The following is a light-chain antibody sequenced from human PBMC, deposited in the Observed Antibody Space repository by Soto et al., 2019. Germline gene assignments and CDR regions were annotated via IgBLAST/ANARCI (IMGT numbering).Light chain of an antibody. CDR1: QSLLNSNGNNY. CDR3: MQALRNPWT. Sequence: DIVMTQFPLSLPVTPGEPASISCTSSQSLLNSNGNNYLDWYLQKPGQSPQLLIHLGSKLASGVSDRCSASGQVKSFTLKISRVEAEDVGVDYCMQALRNPWTFRQGTKVEIK. J-gene: IGKJ1*01. CDR2: LGS. V-gene: IGKV2-28*01.